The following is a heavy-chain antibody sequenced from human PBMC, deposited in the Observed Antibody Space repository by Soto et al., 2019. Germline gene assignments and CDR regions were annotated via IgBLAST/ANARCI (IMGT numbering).Heavy chain of an antibody. Sequence: TSETLSLTCTVSGDSINNYYWSWIRQPPGKKLEWIGYIYYTGSTTYNPSLEGRVTMSVDPSKNQFSLKLNAVNAADTAVYYCPKYRRPQAEGFTLDCWGRGTLVTVSS. CDR1: GDSINNYY. V-gene: IGHV4-59*01. D-gene: IGHD2-2*01. CDR3: PKYRRPQAEGFTLDC. CDR2: IYYTGST. J-gene: IGHJ4*02.